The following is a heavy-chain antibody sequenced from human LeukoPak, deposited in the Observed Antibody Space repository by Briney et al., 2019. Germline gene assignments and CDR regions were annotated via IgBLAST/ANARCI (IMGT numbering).Heavy chain of an antibody. J-gene: IGHJ6*02. CDR3: ARGGVGLVIIPGWEYDYYGLDV. V-gene: IGHV3-21*01. CDR2: ISSSATYM. D-gene: IGHD3/OR15-3a*01. CDR1: GFTLSTYS. Sequence: GGSLRLSCAASGFTLSTYSMNWVRQAPGKGLEWVSSISSSATYMYYADSVKGRFTIPRDNAKNSLYLQMNGLRAEDTAVYYCARGGVGLVIIPGWEYDYYGLDVWGQGTTVTVSS.